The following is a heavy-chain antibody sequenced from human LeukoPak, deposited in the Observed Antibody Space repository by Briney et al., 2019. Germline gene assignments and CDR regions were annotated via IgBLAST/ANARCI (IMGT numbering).Heavy chain of an antibody. J-gene: IGHJ4*02. V-gene: IGHV2-5*02. Sequence: ESGPTLVNPTQTLTLTCSFSGFSLSTSGVGVGWIRQPPGKALEWLAVIYWDDDKRYSPSLKSRLTITKDTSKNQVVLTMTNMDPVDTATYYCAHRVQLNYFGYWGQGTLVTVSS. CDR3: AHRVQLNYFGY. CDR2: IYWDDDK. CDR1: GFSLSTSGVG.